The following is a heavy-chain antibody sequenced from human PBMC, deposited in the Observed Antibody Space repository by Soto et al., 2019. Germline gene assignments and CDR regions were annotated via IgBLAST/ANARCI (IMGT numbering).Heavy chain of an antibody. J-gene: IGHJ4*02. D-gene: IGHD3-22*01. CDR2: IDPSDSQT. Sequence: PGESLKISCKGSGYSFTIYWIGWVLQKPWKGLEWMGRIDPSDSQTYYSPSFRGHVTISATKSITTVFLQWSSLRASDTAMYYCARQIYDSDTGPNFQYYFDSWGQGTPVTVSS. CDR3: ARQIYDSDTGPNFQYYFDS. V-gene: IGHV5-10-1*01. CDR1: GYSFTIYW.